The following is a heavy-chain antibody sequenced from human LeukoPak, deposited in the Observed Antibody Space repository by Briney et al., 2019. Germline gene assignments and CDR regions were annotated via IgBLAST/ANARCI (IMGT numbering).Heavy chain of an antibody. V-gene: IGHV3-53*01. J-gene: IGHJ3*02. CDR3: AREGGITMVRGVIGDAFDI. CDR2: IYNDDST. D-gene: IGHD3-10*01. CDR1: GFTFSSSW. Sequence: PGGSLRLSCAASGFTFSSSWMHWVRQAPGKGLEWVSVIYNDDSTNYADSVKGRFTISRDNSKNTLYLQMNSLRAEDTAVYYCAREGGITMVRGVIGDAFDIWGQGTMVTVSS.